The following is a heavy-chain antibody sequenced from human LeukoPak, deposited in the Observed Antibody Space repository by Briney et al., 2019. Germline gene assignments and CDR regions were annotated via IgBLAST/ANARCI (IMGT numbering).Heavy chain of an antibody. V-gene: IGHV4-4*07. D-gene: IGHD2-2*01. J-gene: IGHJ4*02. CDR3: ARDSSSSRPNFDY. CDR1: GGSISSYY. Sequence: SETLSLTCAVSGGSISSYYWSWIRQPAGKGLEWIGRIYTIGSTNYNPSLKSRVTMSVDTSKNQFSLRLNSVTAADTAVYYCARDSSSSRPNFDYWGQGTLVTVSS. CDR2: IYTIGST.